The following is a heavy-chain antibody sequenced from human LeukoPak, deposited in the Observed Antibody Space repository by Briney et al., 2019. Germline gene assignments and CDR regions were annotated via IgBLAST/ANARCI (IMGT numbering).Heavy chain of an antibody. CDR2: IYTSGNT. J-gene: IGHJ6*03. Sequence: SETLSLTCTVSGGSISSGSYYWSWIRQPAGKRLEWIGQIYTSGNTNYNPSLKSRVTMSADTSKNQFSLKLSSVTAADTAVYYCARVPRSYYYYYYMDVWGKGTTVTVSS. CDR1: GGSISSGSYY. V-gene: IGHV4-61*09. CDR3: ARVPRSYYYYYYMDV.